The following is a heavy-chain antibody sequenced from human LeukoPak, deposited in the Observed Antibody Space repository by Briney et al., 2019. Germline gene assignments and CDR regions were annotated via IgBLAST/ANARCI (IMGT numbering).Heavy chain of an antibody. V-gene: IGHV4-61*01. CDR3: ARGRGSSGQRSGFDP. Sequence: PSETLSLTCTVSGGSVSSGSYYWSWIRQPPGKGLEWIGYIYYSGSTNYNPSLKSRVTISVDTSKNQFSLKLSSVTAADTAVYYCARGRGSSGQRSGFDPWGQGTLVTVSS. CDR2: IYYSGST. D-gene: IGHD6-19*01. CDR1: GGSVSSGSYY. J-gene: IGHJ5*02.